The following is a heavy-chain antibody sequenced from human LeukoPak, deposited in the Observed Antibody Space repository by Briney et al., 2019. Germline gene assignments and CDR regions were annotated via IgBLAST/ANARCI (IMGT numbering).Heavy chain of an antibody. D-gene: IGHD3-10*01. CDR1: GFTFSDFW. J-gene: IGHJ4*02. CDR3: AREDYYGSGSYPTY. Sequence: PGGSLRLSCAASGFTFSDFWMHWVRQAPGKGLVWVSRINSGGTVTNYADSVKGRFTISRDNSKNTLYLQMNSLRAEDTAVYYCAREDYYGSGSYPTYWGQGTLVTVSS. CDR2: INSGGTVT. V-gene: IGHV3-74*01.